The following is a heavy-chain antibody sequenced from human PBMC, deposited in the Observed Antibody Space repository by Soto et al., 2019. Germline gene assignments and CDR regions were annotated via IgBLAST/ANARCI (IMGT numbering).Heavy chain of an antibody. Sequence: ASVKVSCKASGYTFTTYYMHWVRQAPGQGLEWMGIINPSDGSTSYAQKFQGRLTMTRDTSTSTVYMELSSLRSEDTAVYYCARGGFLDYGDYYFDYWGQGTLVTVSS. D-gene: IGHD4-17*01. CDR2: INPSDGST. J-gene: IGHJ4*02. V-gene: IGHV1-46*01. CDR3: ARGGFLDYGDYYFDY. CDR1: GYTFTTYY.